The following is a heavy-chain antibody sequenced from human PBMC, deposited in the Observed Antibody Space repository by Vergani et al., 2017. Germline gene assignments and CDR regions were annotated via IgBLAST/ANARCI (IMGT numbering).Heavy chain of an antibody. CDR1: EFTFTNYE. Sequence: EVQLVESGGGLVQSGGSLRLSCAASEFTFTNYEVNWVRQAPGKGLEWISYISSSGDTMFYADSVKGRFTISRDNAKNSLYLQMNSLRAEDTAVYYCARGERLSGDSVIVNPFRPPAAIYYYYMDVWGKGTTVTVSS. CDR3: ARGERLSGDSVIVNPFRPPAAIYYYYMDV. J-gene: IGHJ6*03. CDR2: ISSSGDTM. D-gene: IGHD3-10*01. V-gene: IGHV3-48*03.